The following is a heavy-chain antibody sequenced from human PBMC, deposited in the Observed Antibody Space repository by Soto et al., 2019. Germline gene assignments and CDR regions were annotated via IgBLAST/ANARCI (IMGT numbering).Heavy chain of an antibody. CDR1: GYTFSNYS. CDR2: ITAYKGNT. CDR3: AGQRGELTGDGDDYYYSDV. V-gene: IGHV1-18*01. J-gene: IGHJ6*03. Sequence: QVQLVQSGGEVKKHGASVKVSCQASGYTFSNYSVTWVRQAPGQGLEWMGWITAYKGNTNYAQKFQGSVTMTTDPSTSTAYMELRSLTSDDTAVYYCAGQRGELTGDGDDYYYSDVWGKGTTVTFSS. D-gene: IGHD7-27*01.